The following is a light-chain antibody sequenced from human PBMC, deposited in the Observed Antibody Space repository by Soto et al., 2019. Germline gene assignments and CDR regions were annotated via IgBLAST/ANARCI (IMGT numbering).Light chain of an antibody. CDR2: DVS. CDR3: SSYTSSSPRV. Sequence: QSALTQPASVSGSPGQSITISCTGTSSDVGGYNYVSWYQQHPGKAPKLMLYDVSDRPSGVSNRFSGSKSGNTASLTISGLQAEDEADYYCSSYTSSSPRVFGTGTKLTVL. CDR1: SSDVGGYNY. V-gene: IGLV2-14*01. J-gene: IGLJ1*01.